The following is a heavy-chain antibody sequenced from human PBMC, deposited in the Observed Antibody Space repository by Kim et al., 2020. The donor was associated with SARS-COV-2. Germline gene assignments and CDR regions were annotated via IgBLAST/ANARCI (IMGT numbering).Heavy chain of an antibody. CDR3: ARDPLSRYRHGLEALQGM. J-gene: IGHJ6*01. Sequence: SETLSLTCTVSGGSISSYYWSWIRQPRGKGLEWIGYIYYSGSPNNNPSLKSRVTISVDTSKIQFSLKLSSVTAADTAVYYCARDPLSRYRHGLEALQGM. CDR1: GGSISSYY. CDR2: IYYSGSP. D-gene: IGHD5-18*01. V-gene: IGHV4-59*13.